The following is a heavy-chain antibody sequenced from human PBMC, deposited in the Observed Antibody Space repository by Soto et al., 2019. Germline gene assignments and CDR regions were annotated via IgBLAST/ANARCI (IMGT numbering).Heavy chain of an antibody. CDR1: GFTFSDYY. J-gene: IGHJ4*02. CDR3: ARVDGFGELSRYYFDY. CDR2: ISGSGSTI. D-gene: IGHD3-10*01. Sequence: GGSLRLSCAASGFTFSDYYMNWIRQAPGKELEWVSYISGSGSTIYYADSVKGRFTISRDNAKNSLYLQMNSLRAEDTAVYYCARVDGFGELSRYYFDYWGQGTLVTVSS. V-gene: IGHV3-11*01.